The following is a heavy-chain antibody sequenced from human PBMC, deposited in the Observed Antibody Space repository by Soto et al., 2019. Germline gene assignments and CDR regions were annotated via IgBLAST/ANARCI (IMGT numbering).Heavy chain of an antibody. Sequence: SETLSLTCSVSAGSISSGGYYWGWIRQPPGKGLEWIGCLEYSGNTYHNASLKSRVTISVDTSKSQFSLKMSSVTAADTAVYYCARQESSGWYRFDHWGQGTLVTVSS. CDR3: ARQESSGWYRFDH. V-gene: IGHV4-39*01. CDR1: AGSISSGGYY. J-gene: IGHJ4*02. D-gene: IGHD6-19*01. CDR2: LEYSGNT.